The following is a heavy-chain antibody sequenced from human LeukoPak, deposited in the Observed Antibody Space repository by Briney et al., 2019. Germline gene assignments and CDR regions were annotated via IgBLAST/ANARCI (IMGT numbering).Heavy chain of an antibody. Sequence: PGGSLRLSCAASGVTFSLYWMNWVRQAPGKGLVWVSRIHSDGAYISYADSVKGRFTISRDTAKNTLYLQMNSLRAEDTAVYYCAFHCSSPGCPRNYYYGMDVWGKGTTVIVSS. V-gene: IGHV3-74*01. CDR2: IHSDGAYI. D-gene: IGHD2-2*01. CDR1: GVTFSLYW. J-gene: IGHJ6*04. CDR3: AFHCSSPGCPRNYYYGMDV.